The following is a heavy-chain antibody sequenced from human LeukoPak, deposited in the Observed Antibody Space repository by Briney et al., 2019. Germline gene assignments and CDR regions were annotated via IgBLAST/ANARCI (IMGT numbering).Heavy chain of an antibody. J-gene: IGHJ4*02. CDR1: GGTFSSYA. Sequence: SVKVSCKAPGGTFSSYAISWVRQAPGQGLEWMGGIIPIFGTANYAQKFQGRVTITADESTSTAYMELSSLRSEDTAVYYCARTRQRSYYFDYWGQGTLVTVSS. D-gene: IGHD5-18*01. CDR2: IIPIFGTA. V-gene: IGHV1-69*13. CDR3: ARTRQRSYYFDY.